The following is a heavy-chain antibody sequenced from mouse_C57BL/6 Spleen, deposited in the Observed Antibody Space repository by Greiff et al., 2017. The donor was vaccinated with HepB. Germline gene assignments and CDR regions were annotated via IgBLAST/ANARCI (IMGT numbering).Heavy chain of an antibody. J-gene: IGHJ1*03. V-gene: IGHV14-1*01. CDR3: TTGITTVVAKDWYFDV. CDR2: IDPEDGDT. CDR1: GFNIKDYY. Sequence: EVKLQQSGAELVRPGASVKLSCTASGFNIKDYYMHWVKQRPEQGLEWIGRIDPEDGDTEYAPKFQGKATMTADTSSNTAYLQLSSLTSEDTAVYYCTTGITTVVAKDWYFDVWGTGTTVTVSS. D-gene: IGHD1-1*01.